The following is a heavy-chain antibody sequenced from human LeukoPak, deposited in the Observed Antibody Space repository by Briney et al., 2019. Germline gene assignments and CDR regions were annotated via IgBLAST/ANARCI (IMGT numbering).Heavy chain of an antibody. D-gene: IGHD6-13*01. CDR2: ISYDGNNR. Sequence: LXXSXAXSXXSFXGXWMHWVRQAPGKGLGWVAXISYDGNNRYSADSVKGRFTISRDNSKNTLYLQMNSLRAEDTAVYYCAKDQDIAAADYYFDYWGQGTLVTVSS. J-gene: IGHJ4*02. V-gene: IGHV3-30*18. CDR3: AKDQDIAAADYYFDY. CDR1: XXSFXGXW.